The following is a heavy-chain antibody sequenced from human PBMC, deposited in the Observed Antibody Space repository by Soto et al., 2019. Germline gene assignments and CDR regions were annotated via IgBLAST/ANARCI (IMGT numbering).Heavy chain of an antibody. CDR1: GFTFSSYG. D-gene: IGHD3-9*01. CDR3: ARDSHKIGDFDWLLQRNHETYYYYYYGMDV. V-gene: IGHV3-33*01. Sequence: SLRLSCAASGFTFSSYGMHWVRQAPGKGLEWVAVIWYDGSNKYYADSVKGRFTISRDNSKNTLYLQMNSLRAEDTAVYYCARDSHKIGDFDWLLQRNHETYYYYYYGMDVWGQGTTVTVSS. J-gene: IGHJ6*02. CDR2: IWYDGSNK.